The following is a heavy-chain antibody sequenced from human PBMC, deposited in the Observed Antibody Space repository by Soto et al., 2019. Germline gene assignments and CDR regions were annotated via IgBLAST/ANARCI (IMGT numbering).Heavy chain of an antibody. Sequence: SETLSLTCTVSGGSISSYYWSWIGQPPGKGLEWIGYIYYSGSTNYNPSLKSRVTISVDTSKNQFSLKLSSVTAADTAVYYCAREYDSSGYSLSFFDYWGQGTLVTVSS. D-gene: IGHD3-22*01. CDR2: IYYSGST. J-gene: IGHJ4*02. CDR3: AREYDSSGYSLSFFDY. CDR1: GGSISSYY. V-gene: IGHV4-59*01.